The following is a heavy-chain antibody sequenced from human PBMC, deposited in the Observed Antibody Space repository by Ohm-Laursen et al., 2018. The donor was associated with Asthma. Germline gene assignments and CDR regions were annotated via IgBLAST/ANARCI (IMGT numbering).Heavy chain of an antibody. J-gene: IGHJ6*02. D-gene: IGHD2-2*01. V-gene: IGHV4-34*01. CDR1: GGSFSGYY. Sequence: SDTLSLTCAVYGGSFSGYYWSWIRQPPGKGLEWIGEINHRGITNYNPPLKSRVTISVDTSKNQFSLKLISVTAADTAVYYCARGGEYGVCMDVWGQGTTVTVPS. CDR3: ARGGEYGVCMDV. CDR2: INHRGIT.